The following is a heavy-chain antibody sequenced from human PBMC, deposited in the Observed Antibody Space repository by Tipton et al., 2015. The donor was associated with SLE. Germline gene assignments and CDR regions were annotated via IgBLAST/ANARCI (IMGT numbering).Heavy chain of an antibody. D-gene: IGHD1-14*01. CDR3: AREAEENQHPYNMDV. CDR1: GFTFSTYW. Sequence: GSLRLSCAASGFTFSTYWMSWVRQTPGKGLEWVANIKQDGSEKYYVDSLRGRFTISRDDANKSLYLLMNSLRAEDTATYYCAREAEENQHPYNMDVWGKGTTVTVSS. CDR2: IKQDGSEK. V-gene: IGHV3-7*01. J-gene: IGHJ6*03.